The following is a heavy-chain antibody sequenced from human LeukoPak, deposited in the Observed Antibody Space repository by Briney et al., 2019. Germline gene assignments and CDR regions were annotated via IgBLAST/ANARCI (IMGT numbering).Heavy chain of an antibody. V-gene: IGHV4-30-2*01. CDR3: ARYSGSYYLPS. Sequence: SQTLSLTCTVSGGSISSGGYYWSWIRQPPGKGLEWIGYIYHSGSTYYNPSLKSRVTISVDRSKNQFSLKLSSVTAADTAVYYCARYSGSYYLPSWGQGTLVTVSS. J-gene: IGHJ4*02. CDR2: IYHSGST. CDR1: GGSISSGGYY. D-gene: IGHD1-26*01.